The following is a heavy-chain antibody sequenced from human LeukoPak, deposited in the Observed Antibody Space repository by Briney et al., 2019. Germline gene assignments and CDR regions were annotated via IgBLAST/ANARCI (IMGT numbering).Heavy chain of an antibody. CDR3: ARDAGSRGYFDY. J-gene: IGHJ4*02. CDR2: IEQHGSEK. V-gene: IGHV3-7*01. CDR1: GFTFSSYW. D-gene: IGHD3-22*01. Sequence: GGSLRLSCVASGFTFSSYWMSWVRQAPGKGLEWVANIEQHGSEKYYVDSVKGRFTISRDNAKNSLYLQMNSLRVEDMAVYYCARDAGSRGYFDYWGQGTLVTVSS.